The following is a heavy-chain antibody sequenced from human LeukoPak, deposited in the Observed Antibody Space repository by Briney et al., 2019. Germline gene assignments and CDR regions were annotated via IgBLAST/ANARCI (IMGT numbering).Heavy chain of an antibody. CDR1: GFTFGGYG. Sequence: PGGSLRLSCAASGFTFGGYGMHWVRQAPGRGLEWVAVIWYDGSNKYYADSVKGRFTISRDNSKNTLYLQMNSLRAEDTAVYYCARGGYGYYGMDVWGQGTTVTVSS. CDR3: ARGGYGYYGMDV. CDR2: IWYDGSNK. D-gene: IGHD5-18*01. J-gene: IGHJ6*02. V-gene: IGHV3-33*01.